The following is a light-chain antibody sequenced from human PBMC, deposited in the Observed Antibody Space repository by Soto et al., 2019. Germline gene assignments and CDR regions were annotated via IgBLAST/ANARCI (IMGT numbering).Light chain of an antibody. CDR3: QAWDSSTLV. J-gene: IGLJ2*01. Sequence: SYELTQPPSVSVSPGQTASITCSGEKLGDKYACWYQQKPGQSPVLVIYQDSKRTSGIPERFSGSNSGNTATLTISGTQAMEEAAYYGQAWDSSTLVFVGGTKVTVL. CDR2: QDS. CDR1: KLGDKY. V-gene: IGLV3-1*01.